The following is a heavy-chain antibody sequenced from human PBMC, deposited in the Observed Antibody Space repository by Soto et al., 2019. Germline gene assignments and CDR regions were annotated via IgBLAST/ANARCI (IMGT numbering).Heavy chain of an antibody. J-gene: IGHJ3*02. CDR1: GFTFSSYA. V-gene: IGHV3-23*01. CDR2: ISGSGGST. CDR3: AKDEDPYCGGDCAFAI. D-gene: IGHD2-21*02. Sequence: EVQLLESGGGLVQPGGSLRLSCAASGFTFSSYAMSWVRQAPGKGLEWVSAISGSGGSTYYADSVKGRFTISRDNSKNTLYLQMNSLRAEDTAVYYCAKDEDPYCGGDCAFAIWGQGTMVTVSS.